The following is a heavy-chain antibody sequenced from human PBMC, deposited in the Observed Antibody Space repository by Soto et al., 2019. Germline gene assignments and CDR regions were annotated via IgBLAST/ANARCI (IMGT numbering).Heavy chain of an antibody. D-gene: IGHD1-26*01. CDR2: ISSSSSTI. J-gene: IGHJ4*02. Sequence: PGGSLRLSCAASGFTFSSYSMNWVRQAPGKGLEWVSYISSSSSTIYYADSVKGRFTISRDNAKNSLYLQMNSLRDEDTAVYYCERDNTIVVWERRPIDYWGQGTLVTVSS. CDR3: ERDNTIVVWERRPIDY. CDR1: GFTFSSYS. V-gene: IGHV3-48*02.